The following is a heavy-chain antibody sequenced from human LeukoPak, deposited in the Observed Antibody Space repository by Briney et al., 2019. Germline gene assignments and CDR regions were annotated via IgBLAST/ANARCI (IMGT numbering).Heavy chain of an antibody. J-gene: IGHJ6*03. CDR1: GYTFTSYD. CDR3: ARGLAVLNYYYYLDV. Sequence: ASVKVSCKASGYTFTSYDINWVRQAPGQGLEWMGWINPNSGGTNYAQKFQGRVTMTRDTSTSTVYMELSSLRSEDTAVYYCARGLAVLNYYYYLDVWGKGTTVTISS. V-gene: IGHV1-8*01. D-gene: IGHD4/OR15-4a*01. CDR2: INPNSGGT.